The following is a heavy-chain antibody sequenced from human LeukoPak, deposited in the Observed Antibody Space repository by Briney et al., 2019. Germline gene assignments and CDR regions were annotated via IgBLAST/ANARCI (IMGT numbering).Heavy chain of an antibody. CDR3: ARDSTDIVVVVAATPTQYFQH. Sequence: GGSLRLSCAASGFTFSSYSMNWVRQAPGKGLEWVSSISSSSSYIYYADSVKGRFTISRDNAKNSLYLQMNSLRAEDTAVYYCARDSTDIVVVVAATPTQYFQHWGQGTLVTVSS. D-gene: IGHD2-15*01. J-gene: IGHJ1*01. CDR1: GFTFSSYS. V-gene: IGHV3-21*01. CDR2: ISSSSSYI.